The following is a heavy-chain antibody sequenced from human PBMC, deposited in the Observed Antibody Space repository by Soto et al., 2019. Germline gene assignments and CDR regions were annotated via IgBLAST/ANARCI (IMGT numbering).Heavy chain of an antibody. V-gene: IGHV3-30*18. Sequence: QVQLVESGGGVVQPGRSLRLSCAASGFTFSSYGMHWVRQAPGKGLEWGAVISYDGSNKYYADSVKGQFTISRDNSKNTRYMQMNRLRAEHTAVYYCAKETYSGPLDYWGQGTLVTVSS. J-gene: IGHJ4*02. CDR2: ISYDGSNK. CDR3: AKETYSGPLDY. D-gene: IGHD2-15*01. CDR1: GFTFSSYG.